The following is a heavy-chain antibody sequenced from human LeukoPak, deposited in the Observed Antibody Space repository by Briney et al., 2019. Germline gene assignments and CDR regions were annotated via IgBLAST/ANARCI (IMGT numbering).Heavy chain of an antibody. V-gene: IGHV1-18*01. CDR3: AAAVDTFMYYYYAMDV. J-gene: IGHJ6*02. Sequence: ASVKVSCKASGYTFTSYGISWVRQAPGQGLEWMGWISAYNGNTNYAQKLQGRVTMTTDTSTSTAYMELRSLRSDDTAVYYCAAAVDTFMYYYYAMDVWGQGTTVTVSS. CDR1: GYTFTSYG. CDR2: ISAYNGNT. D-gene: IGHD5-18*01.